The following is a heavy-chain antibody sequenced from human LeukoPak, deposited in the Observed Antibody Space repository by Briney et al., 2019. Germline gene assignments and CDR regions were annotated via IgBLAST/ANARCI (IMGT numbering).Heavy chain of an antibody. V-gene: IGHV4-39*01. CDR3: ASPIAAAAVGAAFDI. J-gene: IGHJ3*02. CDR2: IYKTGST. D-gene: IGHD6-13*01. Sequence: ASETLSLTCTVSGGSISSTTYYWAWIRQPPGKGLEWIGSIYKTGSTNYSPSLKSRVFISVDTSSNQFSLKLSSVTAADTAVYYCASPIAAAAVGAAFDIWGQGTMVTVSS. CDR1: GGSISSTTYY.